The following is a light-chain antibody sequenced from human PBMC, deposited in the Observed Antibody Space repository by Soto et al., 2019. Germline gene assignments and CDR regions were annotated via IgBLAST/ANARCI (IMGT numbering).Light chain of an antibody. Sequence: EIVLTQSPGTLSLSPGERATLSCRASQSVTDNYLAWYQQKPGQAPRLLIYDASTRATGIPDRFSGSGSGTDFTLTISRLEPEDFAVYYRQQYGSSPGTFGQGTKVDIK. J-gene: IGKJ1*01. V-gene: IGKV3-20*01. CDR2: DAS. CDR1: QSVTDNY. CDR3: QQYGSSPGT.